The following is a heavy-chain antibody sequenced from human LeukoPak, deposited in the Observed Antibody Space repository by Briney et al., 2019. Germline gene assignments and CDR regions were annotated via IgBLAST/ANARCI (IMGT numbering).Heavy chain of an antibody. D-gene: IGHD1-1*01. V-gene: IGHV3-33*01. J-gene: IGHJ4*02. CDR2: IWYDGSNK. CDR3: ARASVLGPFDY. CDR1: GFTFSSYG. Sequence: GRSLRLSCAASGFTFSSYGMHWVRQAPGKGLEWVAVIWYDGSNKYYADSVKGRFTISRDNSKNTLYLQMNSLRAGDTAVYYCARASVLGPFDYWGQGTLVTVSS.